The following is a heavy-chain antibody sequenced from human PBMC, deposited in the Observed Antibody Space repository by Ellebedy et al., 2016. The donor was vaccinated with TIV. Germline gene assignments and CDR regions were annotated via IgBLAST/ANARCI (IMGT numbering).Heavy chain of an antibody. CDR3: ARGGDGHINY. CDR2: IYYSGNT. D-gene: IGHD5-24*01. Sequence: MPSETLSLTCTVPGASLSISSHFWGWIRQPPEKGLEWTGYIYYSGNTYHNPSLKSRCTISVDKSKNQFSLKLSSVTAADTAGYYCARGGDGHINYWGQGTLVTVSS. CDR1: GASLSISSHF. V-gene: IGHV4-30-4*08. J-gene: IGHJ4*01.